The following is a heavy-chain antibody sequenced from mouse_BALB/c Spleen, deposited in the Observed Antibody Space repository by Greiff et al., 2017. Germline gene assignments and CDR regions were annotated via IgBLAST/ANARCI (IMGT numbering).Heavy chain of an antibody. J-gene: IGHJ4*01. CDR1: GFSLTSYG. D-gene: IGHD1-1*01. V-gene: IGHV2-6-2*01. Sequence: VQLVESGPDLVAPSQSLSITCTVSGFSLTSYGVHWVRQPPGKGLEWLVVIWSDGSTTYNSALKSRLSISKDNSKSQVFLKMNSLQTDDTAMYYCARQGYYYGHYYAMDYWGQGTSVTVSS. CDR3: ARQGYYYGHYYAMDY. CDR2: IWSDGST.